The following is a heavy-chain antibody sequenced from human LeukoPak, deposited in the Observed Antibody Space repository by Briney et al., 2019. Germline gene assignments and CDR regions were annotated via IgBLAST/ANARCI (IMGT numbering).Heavy chain of an antibody. CDR2: INPNSGGT. J-gene: IGHJ4*02. Sequence: ASVKVSCKASGYTFTGYYIHWVRQAPGQGLEWMGWINPNSGGTNYAQKFQGRVTMTRDTSISTAYMDLSRLRSDDTAVYYCARDRYGDYVGYFDYWGQGTLVTVSS. CDR1: GYTFTGYY. V-gene: IGHV1-2*02. D-gene: IGHD4-17*01. CDR3: ARDRYGDYVGYFDY.